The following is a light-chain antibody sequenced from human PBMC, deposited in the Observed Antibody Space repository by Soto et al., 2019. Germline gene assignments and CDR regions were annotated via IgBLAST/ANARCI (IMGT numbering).Light chain of an antibody. CDR1: QSLLHSDGHNC. J-gene: IGKJ4*01. V-gene: IGKV2-28*01. Sequence: DIVVTQSPLSLPVTPGESASISCRSSQSLLHSDGHNCLDWFLQTPWQSPQLLSYLGSNRASGVPDSCSGSGSGTVFTLKISRVEAEDVGVYYCMQALQLPRTFGGGTKVEIK. CDR2: LGS. CDR3: MQALQLPRT.